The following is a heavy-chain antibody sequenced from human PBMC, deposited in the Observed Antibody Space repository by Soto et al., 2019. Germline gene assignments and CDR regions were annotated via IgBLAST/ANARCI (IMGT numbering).Heavy chain of an antibody. CDR2: IRSKANSYAT. CDR1: GFTFSGSA. V-gene: IGHV3-73*01. D-gene: IGHD3-3*01. J-gene: IGHJ6*03. CDR3: TRSGYDFISFYYYMDV. Sequence: EVQLVESGGGLVQPGGSLKLSCAASGFTFSGSAMHWVRQASGKGLEWVGRIRSKANSYATAYAASVKGRFTISRDDSKNTAYLHMNSLKTEDTAVYYCTRSGYDFISFYYYMDVWGKGTTVTVSS.